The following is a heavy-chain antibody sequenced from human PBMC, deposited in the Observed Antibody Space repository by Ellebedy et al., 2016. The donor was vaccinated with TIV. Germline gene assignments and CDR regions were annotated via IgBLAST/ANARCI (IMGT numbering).Heavy chain of an antibody. CDR2: ISAYTGDT. V-gene: IGHV1-18*01. CDR1: GFDCGTYS. D-gene: IGHD5-12*01. CDR3: ARDMVQGMVARYLWFDF. J-gene: IGHJ4*02. Sequence: ASVKVSCKASGFDCGTYSFSWVRQAPGQGLEWMGWISAYTGDTNFAQKFQGRVTLTTDKMTSTAYMELRSLRSDDTALYFCARDMVQGMVARYLWFDFWGQGTLVTVSS.